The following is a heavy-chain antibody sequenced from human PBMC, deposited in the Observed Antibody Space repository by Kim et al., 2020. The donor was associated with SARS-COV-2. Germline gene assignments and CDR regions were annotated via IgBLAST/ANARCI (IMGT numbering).Heavy chain of an antibody. D-gene: IGHD3-10*01. Sequence: GGSLRLSCAASGFTFSSYGMHWVRQAPGKGLEWVAVIWYDGSNKYYADSVKGRFTISRDNSKNTLYLQMNSLRAEDTAVYYGARDKGLWFGEQYYFDYWGQGTLVTVSS. CDR1: GFTFSSYG. J-gene: IGHJ4*02. V-gene: IGHV3-33*01. CDR3: ARDKGLWFGEQYYFDY. CDR2: IWYDGSNK.